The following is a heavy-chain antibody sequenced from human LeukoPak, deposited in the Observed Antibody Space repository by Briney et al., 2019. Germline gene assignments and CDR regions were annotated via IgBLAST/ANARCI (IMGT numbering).Heavy chain of an antibody. CDR3: ARSPGVARGVLDY. Sequence: SETLSLTCTVSGGSISSNYWNWIRQPAGKGLEWIGRIYTSRSTNYNPSLKSRVTISVDRSKNQLSLNLTSVTAADTAVYYCARSPGVARGVLDYWGQGTLVTVSS. J-gene: IGHJ4*02. D-gene: IGHD3-10*01. CDR1: GGSISSNY. V-gene: IGHV4-4*07. CDR2: IYTSRST.